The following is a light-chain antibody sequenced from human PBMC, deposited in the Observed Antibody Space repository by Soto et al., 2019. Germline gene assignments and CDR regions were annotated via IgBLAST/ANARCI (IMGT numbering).Light chain of an antibody. CDR2: AAS. Sequence: DIQMTQSPSSLSVSVGDRVTITCRASQSIGGFLNWYQQKPGKPPRLLIYAASSLQSGVPSRFSGSGSGTDFTLTITSLQPEDFATYSCQQSYNSPQTFGQGTKVDIK. CDR1: QSIGGF. CDR3: QQSYNSPQT. V-gene: IGKV1-39*01. J-gene: IGKJ1*01.